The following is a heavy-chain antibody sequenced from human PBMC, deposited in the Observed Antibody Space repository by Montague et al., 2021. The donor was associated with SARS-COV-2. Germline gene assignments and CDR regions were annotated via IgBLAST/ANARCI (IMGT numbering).Heavy chain of an antibody. CDR3: ARHYSATLPAVY. CDR2: ISDSGGT. Sequence: ETLSLTCTVSGGSISSFYWSWFRQPPGKGLEWIGDISDSGGTNYNPSLTSRATMSVDTSKNQFSLKVNSVTAADTAVYYCARHYSATLPAVYWGQGTLVTVSS. J-gene: IGHJ4*02. D-gene: IGHD2-15*01. V-gene: IGHV4-59*12. CDR1: GGSISSFY.